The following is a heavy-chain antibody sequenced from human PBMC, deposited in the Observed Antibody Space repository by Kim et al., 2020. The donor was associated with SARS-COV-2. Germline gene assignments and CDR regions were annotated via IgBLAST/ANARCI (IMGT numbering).Heavy chain of an antibody. CDR2: ISYDGSNK. D-gene: IGHD3-10*01. CDR3: AKDDTIPGADAFDI. CDR1: GFTFSSYG. V-gene: IGHV3-30*18. Sequence: GGSLRLSCAASGFTFSSYGMHWVRQAPGKGLEWVAVISYDGSNKYYADSVKGRFTISRDNSKNTLYLQMNSLRAEDTAVYYCAKDDTIPGADAFDIWGQGTMGTVSS. J-gene: IGHJ3*02.